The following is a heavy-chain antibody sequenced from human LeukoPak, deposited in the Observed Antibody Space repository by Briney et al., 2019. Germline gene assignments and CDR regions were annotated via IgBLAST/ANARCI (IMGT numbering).Heavy chain of an antibody. Sequence: KSGGSLRLSCAASGFTFSNAWMSWVRQAPGKGLEWVGRIKSKTDGGTTDYAAHVKGRFTISRDDSKNTLYLQMNSLKTEDTAVYYCTRLIGNGFDIWGQGTMVTVSS. CDR2: IKSKTDGGTT. CDR3: TRLIGNGFDI. D-gene: IGHD2-21*01. V-gene: IGHV3-15*01. CDR1: GFTFSNAW. J-gene: IGHJ3*02.